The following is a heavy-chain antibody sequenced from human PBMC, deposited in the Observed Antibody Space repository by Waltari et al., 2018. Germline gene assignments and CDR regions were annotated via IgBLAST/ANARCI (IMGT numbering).Heavy chain of an antibody. CDR2: IDYSGST. D-gene: IGHD5-18*01. J-gene: IGHJ4*02. CDR1: GGSITSGYYY. CDR3: ARGVDTSITFDH. V-gene: IGHV4-31*03. Sequence: QVQLQESGPGLVKPSQTLSLTCSVAGGSITSGYYYWTWIRQNPGKGLEWIDYIDYSGSTYYNPSLTSRVTISADTSKNQFSLSLTSVTAADAAVYYCARGVDTSITFDHWGQGTLVTVSS.